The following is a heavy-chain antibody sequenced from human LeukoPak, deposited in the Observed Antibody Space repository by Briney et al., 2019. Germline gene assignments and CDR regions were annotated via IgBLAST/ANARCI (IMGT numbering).Heavy chain of an antibody. CDR1: GFTFSDYY. Sequence: GGSLRLSCAASGFTFSDYYMSWIRQAPGKGLEWVSYISSSGSTIYYADSVKGRFTISRDNAKNSLYLQMNSLRAEDTAVYYCARESYALYCSSTSCYNAEGSFDYWGQGTLVTVSS. CDR3: ARESYALYCSSTSCYNAEGSFDY. D-gene: IGHD2-2*02. J-gene: IGHJ4*02. V-gene: IGHV3-11*04. CDR2: ISSSGSTI.